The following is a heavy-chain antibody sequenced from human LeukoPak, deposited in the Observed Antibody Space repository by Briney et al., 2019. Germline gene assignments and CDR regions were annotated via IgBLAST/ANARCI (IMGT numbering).Heavy chain of an antibody. CDR1: GGSISSSSYY. V-gene: IGHV4-39*01. J-gene: IGHJ4*02. D-gene: IGHD5-12*01. Sequence: SETLSLTCTVSGGSISSSSYYWGWIRQPPGTGLEWIGSIYYSGSTYYNPSLKSRVTISVDTSKNQFSLKLSSVTAADTAVYYCARGDIVATIGKLDYWGQGTLVTVSS. CDR3: ARGDIVATIGKLDY. CDR2: IYYSGST.